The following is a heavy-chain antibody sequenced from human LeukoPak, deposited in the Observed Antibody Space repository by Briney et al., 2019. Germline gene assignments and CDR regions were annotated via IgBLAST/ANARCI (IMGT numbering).Heavy chain of an antibody. D-gene: IGHD4/OR15-4a*01. V-gene: IGHV3-23*01. J-gene: IGHJ4*02. CDR1: AFIFSGHW. CDR3: AKDRDYGRYQFDY. Sequence: GGSLRLSCEGSAFIFSGHWMNWVRQAPGKGLEWVSSISLSGAGTSYADSVKDRFTISKDSSKNTLYLQMNSLRAEDTAVYYCAKDRDYGRYQFDYWGQGTLVFVSS. CDR2: ISLSGAGT.